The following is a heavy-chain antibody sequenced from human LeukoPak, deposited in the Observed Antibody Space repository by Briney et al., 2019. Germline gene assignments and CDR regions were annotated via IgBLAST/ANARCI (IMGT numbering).Heavy chain of an antibody. CDR3: AKDRGRRTAMVPNSFDY. J-gene: IGHJ4*02. CDR1: GFTFSSYA. V-gene: IGHV3-23*01. CDR2: ISGSGGST. Sequence: GGSLRLSCAASGFTFSSYAMSWVRQAPGKGLEWVSAISGSGGSTYYADSVKGRFTISRDNSKNTLYLQMNSLRAEDTAVYYCAKDRGRRTAMVPNSFDYWGQGTLVTVSS. D-gene: IGHD5-18*01.